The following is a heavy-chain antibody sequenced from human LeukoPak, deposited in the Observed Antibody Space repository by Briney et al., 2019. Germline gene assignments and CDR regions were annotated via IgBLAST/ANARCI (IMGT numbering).Heavy chain of an antibody. J-gene: IGHJ6*02. CDR3: ARVDSSGYYPGRYYYYYGMDV. CDR2: INHSGST. V-gene: IGHV4-34*01. CDR1: GFTFSSYA. D-gene: IGHD3-22*01. Sequence: GSLRLSCAASGFTFSSYAMSWIRQPPGKGLEWIGEINHSGSTNYNPSLKSRVTISVDTSKNQFSLKLSSVTAADTAVYYCARVDSSGYYPGRYYYYYGMDVWGQGTTVTVSS.